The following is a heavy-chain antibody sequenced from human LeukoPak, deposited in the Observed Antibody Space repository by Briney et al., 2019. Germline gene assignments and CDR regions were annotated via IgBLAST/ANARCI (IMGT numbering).Heavy chain of an antibody. Sequence: GGSLRLSWAASGFRFSDFTMTWVRQPPGKGPEWVSPIVGRGGSTYYADSLGGRFTISRDNSKDMVYLQMNSLTVEDTATYYCGKEGWAWGQGNKVTVSS. CDR3: GKEGWA. CDR1: GFRFSDFT. D-gene: IGHD1-26*01. J-gene: IGHJ5*02. CDR2: IVGRGGST. V-gene: IGHV3-23*01.